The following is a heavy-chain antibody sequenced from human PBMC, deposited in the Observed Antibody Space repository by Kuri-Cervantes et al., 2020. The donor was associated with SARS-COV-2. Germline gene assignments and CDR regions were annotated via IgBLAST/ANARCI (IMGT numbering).Heavy chain of an antibody. V-gene: IGHV3-30*02. Sequence: GESLKISCAASGFTFSSYGMHWVRQAPGKGLEWVAFIRYDGSNKYYADSVKGRFTISRDNSKNTLYLQMNSLRAEDTAVYYCARDPAMIVVVTLYYFDYWGQGTLVTVSS. CDR1: GFTFSSYG. CDR2: IRYDGSNK. D-gene: IGHD3-22*01. CDR3: ARDPAMIVVVTLYYFDY. J-gene: IGHJ4*02.